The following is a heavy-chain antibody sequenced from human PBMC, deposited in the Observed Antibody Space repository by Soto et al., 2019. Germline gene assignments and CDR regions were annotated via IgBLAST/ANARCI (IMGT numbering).Heavy chain of an antibody. CDR3: ERDLIAPGSGDAFDI. CDR1: GFTFSDYY. Sequence: GGSLRLSCAASGFTFSDYYMSWIRQAPGKGPEWVSYISSSSSNTNYADSVKGRFTISRENAKNSLYLQMKSLRAEDTALYYCERDLIAPGSGDAFDIWGQGTMVTV. CDR2: ISSSSSNT. V-gene: IGHV3-11*06. J-gene: IGHJ3*02. D-gene: IGHD6-13*01.